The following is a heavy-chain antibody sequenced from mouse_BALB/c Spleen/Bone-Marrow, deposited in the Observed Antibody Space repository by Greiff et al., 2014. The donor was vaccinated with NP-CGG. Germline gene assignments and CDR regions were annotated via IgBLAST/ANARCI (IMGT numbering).Heavy chain of an antibody. CDR3: ARARHYDF. Sequence: VQLKESGPELVKPGASVKISCKTSGYTFTDYTLHWVKQSHGKSLEWIGGVNPNSGGTSYNHKFKGKATLNLDKSSTTAYMELRSLTSDDSAVYYCARARHYDFWGQGTTLTVSS. J-gene: IGHJ2*01. CDR1: GYTFTDYT. CDR2: VNPNSGGT. V-gene: IGHV1-18*01.